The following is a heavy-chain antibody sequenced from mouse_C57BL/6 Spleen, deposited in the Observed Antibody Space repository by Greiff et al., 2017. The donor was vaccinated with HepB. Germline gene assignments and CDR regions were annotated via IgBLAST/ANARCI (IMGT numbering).Heavy chain of an antibody. J-gene: IGHJ1*03. V-gene: IGHV5-16*01. Sequence: EVQRVESEGGLVQPGSSMKLSCTASGFTFSDYYMAWVRQVPEKGLEWVANINYDGSSTYYLDSLKSRFIISRDNAKNILYLQMSSLKSEDTATYYCAREDKLGQGYFDVWGTGTTVTVSS. CDR3: AREDKLGQGYFDV. CDR1: GFTFSDYY. D-gene: IGHD4-1*01. CDR2: INYDGSST.